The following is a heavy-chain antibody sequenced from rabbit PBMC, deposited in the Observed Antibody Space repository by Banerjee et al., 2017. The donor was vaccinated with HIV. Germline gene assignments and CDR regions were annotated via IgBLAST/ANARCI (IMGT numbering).Heavy chain of an antibody. CDR3: ARAYASSSPFNL. CDR1: GFDFSSYY. Sequence: QLKESGGGLVQPGGSLKLSCKASGFDFSSYYMSWVRQAPGKGLEWIGYIDPVFGSTYYASWVNGRFTISSHNAQNTLYLQLNSLTAADTATYFCARAYASSSPFNLWGPGTLVTVS. V-gene: IGHV1S7*01. CDR2: IDPVFGST. D-gene: IGHD1-1*01. J-gene: IGHJ4*01.